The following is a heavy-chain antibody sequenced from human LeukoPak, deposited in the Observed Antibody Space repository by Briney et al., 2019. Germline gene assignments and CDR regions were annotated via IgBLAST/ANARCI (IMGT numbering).Heavy chain of an antibody. J-gene: IGHJ4*02. CDR1: GFTFSSYS. V-gene: IGHV3-23*01. CDR2: ISGSGGST. D-gene: IGHD3-3*01. CDR3: AKGFGSSTPNDY. Sequence: GGSLRLSCAASGFTFSSYSMNWVRQAPGKGLEWVSAISGSGGSTYYADSVKGRFTISRDNSKNTLYLQMNSLRAEDTAVYYCAKGFGSSTPNDYWGQGTLVTVSS.